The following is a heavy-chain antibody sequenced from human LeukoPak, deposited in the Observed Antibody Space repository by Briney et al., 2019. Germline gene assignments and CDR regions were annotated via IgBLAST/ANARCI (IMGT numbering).Heavy chain of an antibody. CDR1: GFTLSSYA. CDR2: IGTNVGNT. V-gene: IGHV3-64*02. D-gene: IGHD1-26*01. J-gene: IGHJ3*02. CDR3: ARGGRLTDDAFGI. Sequence: GGSLRLSCAASGFTLSSYAFYWVRQAPGKGLEYVSAIGTNVGNTYYADSVKGRFTISRDNFKNTLDLQTGNLRTEDMGVYYCARGGRLTDDAFGIWGQGTMVTVSS.